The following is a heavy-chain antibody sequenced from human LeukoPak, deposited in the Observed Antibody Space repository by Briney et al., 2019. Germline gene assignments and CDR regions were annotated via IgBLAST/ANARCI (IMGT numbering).Heavy chain of an antibody. CDR2: IYYSGNT. Sequence: SETLSLTCTVSGGSVSSGSYYWSWIRQPPGKGLEWIGYIYYSGNTNYNPSLKSRVTISVDTSKNQFSLKLSSVTAADTAVYYCARVGRRFHYGMDVWGQGTTVTVSS. D-gene: IGHD2-21*01. CDR1: GGSVSSGSYY. CDR3: ARVGRRFHYGMDV. V-gene: IGHV4-61*01. J-gene: IGHJ6*02.